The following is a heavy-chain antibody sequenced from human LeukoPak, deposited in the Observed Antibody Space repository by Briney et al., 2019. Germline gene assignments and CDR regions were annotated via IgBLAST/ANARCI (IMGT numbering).Heavy chain of an antibody. Sequence: KPSETLSLTCTVSGGSISSSSYYWGWIRQPPGKGLEWIGSIYYSGSTYYNPSLKSRVTISVDTSKNQFSLKLSSVTAADTAVYYCARHRESLVTIFGVAMGYYFDYWGQGTLVTVSS. CDR3: ARHRESLVTIFGVAMGYYFDY. CDR2: IYYSGST. D-gene: IGHD3-3*01. CDR1: GGSISSSSYY. V-gene: IGHV4-39*01. J-gene: IGHJ4*02.